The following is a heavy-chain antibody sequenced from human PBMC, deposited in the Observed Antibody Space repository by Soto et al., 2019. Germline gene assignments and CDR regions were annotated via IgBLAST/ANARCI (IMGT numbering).Heavy chain of an antibody. D-gene: IGHD1-7*01. CDR1: GYSISSGYY. CDR2: IYHSGST. Sequence: SKTLSLTCAVSGYSISSGYYWGWIRQPPGKGLEWIGSIYHSGSTYYNPSLKSRVTISVDTSKNQFSLKLSSVTAADTAVYYCARESGTTSYYYYYGMDVWGQGTTVTVSS. V-gene: IGHV4-38-2*02. J-gene: IGHJ6*02. CDR3: ARESGTTSYYYYYGMDV.